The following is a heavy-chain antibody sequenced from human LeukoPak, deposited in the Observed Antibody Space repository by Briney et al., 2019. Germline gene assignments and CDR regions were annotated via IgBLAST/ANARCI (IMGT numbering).Heavy chain of an antibody. D-gene: IGHD1-1*01. J-gene: IGHJ4*02. CDR1: GFTFSNDW. Sequence: KLGGSLRLSCAASGFTFSNDWMGWVRQAPGKGLEWVARIKRQIDGGTTDYAAPVKGRFTISRDDSKNTLYLQMNSLKIEDTAVYYCTTDPPGGTDYWGQGTLVTVSS. V-gene: IGHV3-15*01. CDR2: IKRQIDGGTT. CDR3: TTDPPGGTDY.